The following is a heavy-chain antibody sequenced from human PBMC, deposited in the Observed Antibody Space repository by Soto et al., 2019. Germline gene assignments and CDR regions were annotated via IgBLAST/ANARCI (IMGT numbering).Heavy chain of an antibody. CDR3: AREGGYCNGGGCRYFDY. D-gene: IGHD2-15*01. J-gene: IGHJ4*02. Sequence: EVLLVESGGGLVKPGGSLRLSCAASGFTFSTYSMNWVRQAPGKGLEWVSSINTASYIYYADSVKGRFTISRDDAKNSLYLQMNSLRDEDTAGYYCAREGGYCNGGGCRYFDYWGQGTLVTVSS. CDR2: INTASYI. CDR1: GFTFSTYS. V-gene: IGHV3-21*01.